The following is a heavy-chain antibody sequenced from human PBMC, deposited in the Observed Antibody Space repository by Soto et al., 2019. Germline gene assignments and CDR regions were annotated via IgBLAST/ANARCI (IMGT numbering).Heavy chain of an antibody. CDR2: ISANDVGT. J-gene: IGHJ4*02. D-gene: IGHD1-20*01. V-gene: IGHV3-23*01. Sequence: GSLRLSCEASGFTLRNYAMTWIRQAPGKGLEWVSLISANDVGTYYAESVKTRFTISTDQSRNTVYLQMDSLRADDTAIYHCAKAKNDYNWDNRPPFDYWGQGTLVTVSS. CDR3: AKAKNDYNWDNRPPFDY. CDR1: GFTLRNYA.